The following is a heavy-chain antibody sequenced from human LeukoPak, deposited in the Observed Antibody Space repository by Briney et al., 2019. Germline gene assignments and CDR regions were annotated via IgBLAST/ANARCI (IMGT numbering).Heavy chain of an antibody. CDR1: GGSISSSSYY. CDR2: IYYSGST. J-gene: IGHJ5*02. Sequence: PSETLSLTCTVSGGSISSSSYYWGWIRQPPGKGLEWIGSIYYSGSTYYNPSLKSRVTISVDTSKNQFSLKLSSVTAADTAVYYCARGFSRGKYGFDPWGQGTQVTVSS. V-gene: IGHV4-39*01. CDR3: ARGFSRGKYGFDP. D-gene: IGHD2-8*01.